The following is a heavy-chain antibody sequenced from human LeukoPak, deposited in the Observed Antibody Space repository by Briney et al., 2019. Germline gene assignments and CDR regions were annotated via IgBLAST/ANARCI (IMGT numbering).Heavy chain of an antibody. CDR1: GYTFTSYD. V-gene: IGHV1-8*01. D-gene: IGHD3-22*01. J-gene: IGHJ5*02. Sequence: ASVKVSCKASGYTFTSYDINWVRQATGQGLEWMGWMNPNSGNTGYAQKFQGRVTMTRNTSISTAYMELSSLRSEDTAVYYCALVVVSPAPKRKYNWFDPWGRGTLVTVSS. CDR2: MNPNSGNT. CDR3: ALVVVSPAPKRKYNWFDP.